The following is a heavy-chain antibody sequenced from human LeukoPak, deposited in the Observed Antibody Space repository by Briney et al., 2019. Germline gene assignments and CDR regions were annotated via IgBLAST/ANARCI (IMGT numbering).Heavy chain of an antibody. V-gene: IGHV3-23*01. CDR1: GFTFSGYA. CDR2: ISGRGDAS. J-gene: IGHJ6*04. CDR3: AKAPPDKWEYYYGMDV. Sequence: GGSLRLSCAASGFTFSGYAMTWVRQAPGKGLEWVSAISGRGDASYYAEFVKGRFTISRDNSKSTLYLQMNSLRAEDTAVYYCAKAPPDKWEYYYGMDVWGKGTTVTVSS. D-gene: IGHD1-26*01.